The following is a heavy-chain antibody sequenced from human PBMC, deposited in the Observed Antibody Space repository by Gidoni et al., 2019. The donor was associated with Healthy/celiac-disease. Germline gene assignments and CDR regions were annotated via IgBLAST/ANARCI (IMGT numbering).Heavy chain of an antibody. CDR3: TLAYYYDSSGYYYLDY. V-gene: IGHV3-49*04. CDR2: IRSKAYGGTT. CDR1: GFTFGDYA. Sequence: EVQLVESGGGLVQPGRSLRLSCTGSGFTFGDYAMSWVRQAPGKGLEWVGFIRSKAYGGTTEYAASVKGRFTISRDDSKSIAYLQMNSLKTEDTAVYYCTLAYYYDSSGYYYLDYWGQGTLVTVSS. J-gene: IGHJ4*02. D-gene: IGHD3-22*01.